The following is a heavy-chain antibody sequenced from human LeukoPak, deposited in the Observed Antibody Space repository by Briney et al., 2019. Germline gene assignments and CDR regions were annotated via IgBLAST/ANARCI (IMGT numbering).Heavy chain of an antibody. V-gene: IGHV3-23*01. CDR3: AKDVRSSTWYGTFGMDV. CDR2: ISSGGSA. D-gene: IGHD6-13*01. Sequence: PGGSLRLSCAASGFTFSNYATNWVRQAPGRGLEWVSRISSGGSAYYADSVTGRFTISRDNSKNALYLQMNSLRAEDTALYYCAKDVRSSTWYGTFGMDVWGLGTTVTVSS. J-gene: IGHJ6*02. CDR1: GFTFSNYA.